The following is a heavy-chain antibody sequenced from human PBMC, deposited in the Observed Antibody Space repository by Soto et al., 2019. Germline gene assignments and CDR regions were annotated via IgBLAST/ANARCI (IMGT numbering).Heavy chain of an antibody. V-gene: IGHV4-59*01. CDR1: GGSISSYY. J-gene: IGHJ6*02. CDR3: ARVKGYVLWSGSYDLNDYFYGMDV. Sequence: SETLSLTCTVSGGSISSYYWSWIRQPPGKGLEWIGYIYYSGSTNYNPSLKSRVTISVDTSKNQFSLKLSSVTAADTAVYYCARVKGYVLWSGSYDLNDYFYGMDVWGQGTTFTVSS. D-gene: IGHD3-3*01. CDR2: IYYSGST.